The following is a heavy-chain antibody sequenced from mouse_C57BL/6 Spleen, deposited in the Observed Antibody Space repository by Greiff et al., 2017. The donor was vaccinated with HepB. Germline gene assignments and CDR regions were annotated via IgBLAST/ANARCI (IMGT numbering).Heavy chain of an antibody. J-gene: IGHJ2*01. CDR2: IYPRSGNT. V-gene: IGHV1-81*01. Sequence: VQLQQSGAELARPGASVKLSCKASGYTFTSYGISWVKQRTGQGLEWIGEIYPRSGNTYYNEKFKGKATLTADKSSSTAYMELRSLTSEDSAVYFCAREDGYYGSRNYWGQGTTLTVSS. CDR1: GYTFTSYG. D-gene: IGHD1-1*01. CDR3: AREDGYYGSRNY.